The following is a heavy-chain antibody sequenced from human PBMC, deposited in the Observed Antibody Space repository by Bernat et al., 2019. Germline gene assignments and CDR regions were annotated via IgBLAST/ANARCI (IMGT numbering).Heavy chain of an antibody. CDR3: ARSRGRMWSTFDY. V-gene: IGHV3-7*03. CDR2: IKGDGSGK. Sequence: EVQLVESGGGLVQPGGSLRLSCAASGLTFSSDWMSWVRQAPGKGLEGVANIKGDGSGKYYVDSVEGRFTISRDNAKSSLYLQMNSLRAEDTAVYHCARSRGRMWSTFDYWGQGTLVTVSS. D-gene: IGHD2-21*01. CDR1: GLTFSSDW. J-gene: IGHJ4*02.